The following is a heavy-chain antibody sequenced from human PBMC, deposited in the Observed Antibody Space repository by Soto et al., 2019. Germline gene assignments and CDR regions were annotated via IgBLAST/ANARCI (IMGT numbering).Heavy chain of an antibody. Sequence: QVQLVQSGAEVKKPGSSVKVSCKASGGTFSSYAISWVRQAPGQGLEWMGGIIPIFDTADYAQKFQGRVTITADESTNTAYIELRSLRSEDTAVYYCAGHSSAVPGYYYGMDVWGQGTTVTGSS. CDR1: GGTFSSYA. CDR3: AGHSSAVPGYYYGMDV. V-gene: IGHV1-69*12. D-gene: IGHD3-22*01. CDR2: IIPIFDTA. J-gene: IGHJ6*02.